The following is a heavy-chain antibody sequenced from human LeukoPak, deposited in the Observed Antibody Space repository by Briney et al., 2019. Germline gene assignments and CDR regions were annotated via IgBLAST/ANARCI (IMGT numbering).Heavy chain of an antibody. CDR2: IYTSGST. V-gene: IGHV4-4*07. CDR1: GGSISSYY. CDR3: ARDQRAAAGKDYYYYMDV. D-gene: IGHD6-13*01. Sequence: SETRSLTCTVSGGSISSYYWSWIRQPAGKGPEWIGRIYTSGSTNYNPSLKSRVTMSVDTSKSLFSLKLSSVTAADTAVYYCARDQRAAAGKDYYYYMDVWGKGTTVTVSS. J-gene: IGHJ6*03.